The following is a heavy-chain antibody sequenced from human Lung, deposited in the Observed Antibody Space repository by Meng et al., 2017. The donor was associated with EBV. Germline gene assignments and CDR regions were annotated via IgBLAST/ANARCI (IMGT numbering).Heavy chain of an antibody. CDR1: SASISSNNY. V-gene: IGHV4-4*02. D-gene: IGHD5-12*01. CDR3: ARDPGLGYSGYDGILGY. CDR2: IYHNENT. Sequence: QVELMESGPGLVKPSGTLSLTCTVSSASISSNNYWTWVRQSPGKGLEWIGEIYHNENTNYNPSLMSRVTMSLDKSKNHFSLNLRSVTAADTAVYYCARDPGLGYSGYDGILGYWGQGTLVTVSS. J-gene: IGHJ4*02.